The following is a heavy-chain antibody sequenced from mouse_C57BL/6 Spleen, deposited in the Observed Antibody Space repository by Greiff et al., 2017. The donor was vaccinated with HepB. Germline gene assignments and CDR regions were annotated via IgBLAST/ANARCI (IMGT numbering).Heavy chain of an antibody. CDR1: GYTFTDYN. CDR2: INPNNGGT. Sequence: EVQLQQSGPELVKPGASVKIPCKASGYTFTDYNMDWVKQSHGKSLEWIGDINPNNGGTIYNQKFKGKATLTVDKSSSTAYMELRSLTSEDTAVYYCARRGITTVVAGYFDYWGQGTTLTVSS. J-gene: IGHJ2*01. V-gene: IGHV1-18*01. D-gene: IGHD1-1*01. CDR3: ARRGITTVVAGYFDY.